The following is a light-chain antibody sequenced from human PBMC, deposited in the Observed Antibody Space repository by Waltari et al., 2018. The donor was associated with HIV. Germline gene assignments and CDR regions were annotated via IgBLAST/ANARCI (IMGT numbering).Light chain of an antibody. J-gene: IGKJ2*01. Sequence: EIVMTQSPATLSVSPGERATLSCRASQSVSSNLAWYQQIPGQAPRLLIYGASTRATGIPARFSGSGSGTAFTLTIGSLQSEDFAVYYCQQYNNWPPYTFGQGTKLEIK. CDR1: QSVSSN. CDR2: GAS. V-gene: IGKV3-15*01. CDR3: QQYNNWPPYT.